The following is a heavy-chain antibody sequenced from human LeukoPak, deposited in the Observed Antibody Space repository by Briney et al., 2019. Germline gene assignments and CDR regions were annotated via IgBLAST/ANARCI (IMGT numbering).Heavy chain of an antibody. CDR2: IIPIFGTA. CDR1: GGTFSSYA. Sequence: ASVKVSCKASGGTFSSYAISWVRQAPGQGLEWMGGIIPIFGTANYAQKFQGRVTITADESTSTAYMELSSLRSEDTAVYYCARDPGAYCGGDCFESAFDIWGQGTMVTVSS. CDR3: ARDPGAYCGGDCFESAFDI. J-gene: IGHJ3*02. V-gene: IGHV1-69*13. D-gene: IGHD2-21*02.